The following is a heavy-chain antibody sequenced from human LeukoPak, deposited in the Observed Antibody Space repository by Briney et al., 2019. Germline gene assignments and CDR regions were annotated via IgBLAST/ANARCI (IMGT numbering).Heavy chain of an antibody. Sequence: VASVKVSCKASGGTFSSYAISWVRQAPGQGLEWMGMIIPILGIANYAQNFQGRVTITADKSTSTAYMELSSLRSEDTAVYYCAREISGSYDYWGQGTLVTVSS. CDR3: AREISGSYDY. J-gene: IGHJ4*02. D-gene: IGHD6-19*01. CDR1: GGTFSSYA. CDR2: IIPILGIA. V-gene: IGHV1-69*04.